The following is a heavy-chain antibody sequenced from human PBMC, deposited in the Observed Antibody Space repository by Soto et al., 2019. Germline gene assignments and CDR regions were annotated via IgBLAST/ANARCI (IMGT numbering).Heavy chain of an antibody. CDR2: INHSGST. CDR3: ARRARLLFYYYYYYMDV. D-gene: IGHD3-10*02. V-gene: IGHV4-34*01. CDR1: GGSFSGYY. J-gene: IGHJ6*03. Sequence: SETLSLTCAVYGGSFSGYYWSWIRQPPGKGLEWIGEINHSGSTNYNPSLKSRVTISVDTSKNQFSLKLSSVTAADTTVYYCARRARLLFYYYYYYMDVWGKGTTVTVSS.